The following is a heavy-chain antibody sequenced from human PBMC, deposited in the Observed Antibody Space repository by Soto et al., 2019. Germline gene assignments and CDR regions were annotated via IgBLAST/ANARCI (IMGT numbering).Heavy chain of an antibody. Sequence: XXSLRLGCAAFGVTVGSNDVTWVRLAPGKGLEWVSLVYSGGATHYAASVKGRFTISTHSSQNTLFLQMNSLRTEDTATYYCVRGRYGSEIHWGQGTKVTVSS. V-gene: IGHV3-53*04. CDR3: VRGRYGSEIH. J-gene: IGHJ4*02. CDR1: GVTVGSND. D-gene: IGHD3-10*01. CDR2: VYSGGAT.